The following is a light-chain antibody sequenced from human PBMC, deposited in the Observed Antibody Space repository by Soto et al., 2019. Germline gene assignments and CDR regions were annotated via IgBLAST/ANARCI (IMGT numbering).Light chain of an antibody. Sequence: QSALTQPASVSGSRGQSITISCTGTSSDVGIYNLVSWYQQHPGKAPKLMIYEGNKRPSGVSNRFSGSKSANTASLTISGLQTEDEADCYCCSYAGTNTFVFGTGTKLAVL. CDR1: SSDVGIYNL. V-gene: IGLV2-23*01. CDR3: CSYAGTNTFV. J-gene: IGLJ1*01. CDR2: EGN.